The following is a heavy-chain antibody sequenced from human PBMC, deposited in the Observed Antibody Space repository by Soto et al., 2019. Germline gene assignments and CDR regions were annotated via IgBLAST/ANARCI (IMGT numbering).Heavy chain of an antibody. J-gene: IGHJ4*02. Sequence: GGSLRLSCAASGFTFSSYWMSWVRQAPGKGLEWVANIKQDGSEKYYVDSVKGRFTISRDNAKNSLYLQMNSLRAEDTAVYYCARGLVVVAAFFDYWGQGTLVTVSS. V-gene: IGHV3-7*03. D-gene: IGHD2-15*01. CDR3: ARGLVVVAAFFDY. CDR1: GFTFSSYW. CDR2: IKQDGSEK.